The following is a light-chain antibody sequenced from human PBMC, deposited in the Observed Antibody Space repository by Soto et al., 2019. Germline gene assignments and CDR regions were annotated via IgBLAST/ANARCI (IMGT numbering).Light chain of an antibody. CDR2: KAS. CDR1: QSISRW. CDR3: QQYNGYSRT. Sequence: DVHITLSTCTLSSSIGDRVTITCRASQSISRWLAWYQQKSGTAPKLLIYKASTLQSGVPPRFSGSGSGTEFTLTISSLQPDDFATYYCQQYNGYSRTFGQGSKVDIK. V-gene: IGKV1-5*03. J-gene: IGKJ1*01.